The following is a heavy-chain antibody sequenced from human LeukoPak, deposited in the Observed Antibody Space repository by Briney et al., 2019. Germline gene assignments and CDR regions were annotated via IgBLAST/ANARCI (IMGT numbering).Heavy chain of an antibody. CDR3: ARDLWFGEYNWFDP. J-gene: IGHJ5*02. CDR2: ISHSGST. CDR1: GGSISSGGYY. D-gene: IGHD3-10*01. V-gene: IGHV4-31*03. Sequence: PSETLSLTCTVSGGSISSGGYYWSWIRQHAGKGLEWIGYISHSGSTYYTPSLKSRVTISIDTSKDHFSLRLTSVTAADTAVYYCARDLWFGEYNWFDPWGQGTLVIVSS.